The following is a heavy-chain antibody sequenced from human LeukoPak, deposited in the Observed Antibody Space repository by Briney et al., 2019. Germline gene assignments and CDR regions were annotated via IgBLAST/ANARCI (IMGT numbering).Heavy chain of an antibody. Sequence: GGSLRLSCAASGFTVSSNYMSWVCQAPGKGLEWVSAIYSGGSTYYADSVKGRFTISRDNSKNTLYLQMNSLRAEDTAVYYCARGVTGRPLGYWGQGTLVTVSS. CDR3: ARGVTGRPLGY. V-gene: IGHV3-66*02. CDR2: IYSGGST. D-gene: IGHD1-20*01. J-gene: IGHJ4*02. CDR1: GFTVSSNY.